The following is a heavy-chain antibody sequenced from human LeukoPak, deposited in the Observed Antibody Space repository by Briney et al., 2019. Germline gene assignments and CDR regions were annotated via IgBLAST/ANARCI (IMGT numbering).Heavy chain of an antibody. CDR2: IIPIFGTA. D-gene: IGHD3-22*01. CDR3: ARNWVAGDSSGYSVDY. J-gene: IGHJ4*02. CDR1: GGTFSSYA. Sequence: SVTVSCKASGGTFSSYAISWVRQAPGQGLEWMGGIIPIFGTANYAQKFQGRVTITADESTSTAYMELSSLRSEDTAVYYCARNWVAGDSSGYSVDYWGQGTLVTVSS. V-gene: IGHV1-69*13.